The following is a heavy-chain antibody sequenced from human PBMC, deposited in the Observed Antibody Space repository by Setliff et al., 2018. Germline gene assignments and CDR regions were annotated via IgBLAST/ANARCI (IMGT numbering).Heavy chain of an antibody. CDR1: GDSISRSTYY. CDR2: VDHSGNT. D-gene: IGHD3-22*01. Sequence: PSETLSLTCTVSGDSISRSTYYWGWIRQSPGKGLDWIGTVDHSGNTFYNPSLKSRVTISVDTSKNQLSLKLASVTAADTAVYYCARRDSTGYYGYSFDFWGQGTPVTVS. CDR3: ARRDSTGYYGYSFDF. J-gene: IGHJ4*02. V-gene: IGHV4-39*01.